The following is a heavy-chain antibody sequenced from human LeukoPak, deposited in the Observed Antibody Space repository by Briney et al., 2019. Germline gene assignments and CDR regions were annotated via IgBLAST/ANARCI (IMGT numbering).Heavy chain of an antibody. CDR3: ARASGVSVPAGY. D-gene: IGHD2-8*01. J-gene: IGHJ4*02. CDR1: GFTFSSYE. V-gene: IGHV3-48*03. Sequence: GGSLRLSCVASGFTFSSYEINGVRQAPGKGLEWISHISSSGSTIYYADFLRGRFTISRDNAKNSVYLQMNSLRAEDTAVYYCARASGVSVPAGYWGQGTLVTVSS. CDR2: ISSSGSTI.